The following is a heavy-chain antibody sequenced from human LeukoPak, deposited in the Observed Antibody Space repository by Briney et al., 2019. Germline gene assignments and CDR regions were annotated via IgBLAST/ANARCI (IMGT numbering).Heavy chain of an antibody. CDR3: ARWKVGDAFDI. CDR1: GGSISSGGYY. D-gene: IGHD1-1*01. V-gene: IGHV4-31*03. Sequence: SETLSLTCTVSGGSISSGGYYWSWVRQHPGKGLEWIAYIYYSGSTYYNPSFKSRVTISVDTSKNQYTLKLSSVTAADTAVYYCARWKVGDAFDIWGQGTMVTVSS. CDR2: IYYSGST. J-gene: IGHJ3*02.